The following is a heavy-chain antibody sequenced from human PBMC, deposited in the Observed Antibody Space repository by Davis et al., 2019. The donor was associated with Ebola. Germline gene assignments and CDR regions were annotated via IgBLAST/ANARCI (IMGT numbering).Heavy chain of an antibody. CDR3: AAIGRDDYGDVIDY. V-gene: IGHV1-18*01. D-gene: IGHD4-17*01. CDR1: GYTFTSYG. J-gene: IGHJ4*02. CDR2: LSAYNGNT. Sequence: ASVKVSCKASGYTFTSYGISWVRQAPGQGLEWMGWLSAYNGNTNYAQKFQERVTITRDMSTSTAYMELSSLRSEDTAVYYCAAIGRDDYGDVIDYWGQGTLVTVSS.